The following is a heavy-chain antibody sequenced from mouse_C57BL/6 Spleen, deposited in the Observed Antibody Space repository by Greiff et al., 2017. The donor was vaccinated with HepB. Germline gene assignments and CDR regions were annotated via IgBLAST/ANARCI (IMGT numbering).Heavy chain of an antibody. Sequence: QVQLQQSGAELVRPGASVTLSCKASGYTFTDYEMHWVKQTPVHGLEWIGAIDPETGGTAYNQKFKGKAILTADKSSSTAYMELRSLTSEDSAVYYCTRSDTTVVAENYWGQGTSVTVSS. J-gene: IGHJ4*01. CDR2: IDPETGGT. CDR1: GYTFTDYE. CDR3: TRSDTTVVAENY. V-gene: IGHV1-15*01. D-gene: IGHD1-1*01.